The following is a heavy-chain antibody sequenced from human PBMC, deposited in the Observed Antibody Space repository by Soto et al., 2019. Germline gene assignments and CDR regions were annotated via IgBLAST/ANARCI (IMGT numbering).Heavy chain of an antibody. Sequence: QITLKESGPTLVKPTEPLTLTCTFSGFSLSPSGVGVGWIRQPPGKALEWLALIYWDDDKRYSPSLESRVTIAKDTSKNQVVLVMSNMDPVDTATYFCAHLKDTRGYYWDYWGQGTLVTVSS. J-gene: IGHJ4*02. D-gene: IGHD3-22*01. CDR2: IYWDDDK. CDR1: GFSLSPSGVG. V-gene: IGHV2-5*02. CDR3: AHLKDTRGYYWDY.